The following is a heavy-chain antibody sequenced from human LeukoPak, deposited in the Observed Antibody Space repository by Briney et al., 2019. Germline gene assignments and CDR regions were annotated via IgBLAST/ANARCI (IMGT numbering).Heavy chain of an antibody. D-gene: IGHD3-22*01. CDR3: AKDDYYDSSGYFLFDY. V-gene: IGHV3-23*01. J-gene: IGHJ4*02. CDR2: ISGSGGST. CDR1: GFTFSSYA. Sequence: GGSLRLSCAASGFTFSSYAMSWVRQAPGKGLEWVSAISGSGGSTYYADSVKGRSTISRDDSKNTLYLQMNSLRAEDTAVYYCAKDDYYDSSGYFLFDYWGQGTLVTVSS.